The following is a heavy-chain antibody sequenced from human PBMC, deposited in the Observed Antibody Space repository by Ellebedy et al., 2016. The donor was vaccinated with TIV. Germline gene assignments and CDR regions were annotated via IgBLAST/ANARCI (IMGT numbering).Heavy chain of an antibody. CDR3: ARRNYDRSGYYFDS. CDR2: IFHSGNT. CDR1: GGSINGSLSY. D-gene: IGHD3-22*01. J-gene: IGHJ5*01. V-gene: IGHV4-39*07. Sequence: SETLSLXXTVSGGSINGSLSYWAWVRQPPGKGLEWIGSIFHSGNTYYNPSLKSRVAISVATSKNQFSLTLRSVTTADTAVYYCARRNYDRSGYYFDSWGPGTLVTVSS.